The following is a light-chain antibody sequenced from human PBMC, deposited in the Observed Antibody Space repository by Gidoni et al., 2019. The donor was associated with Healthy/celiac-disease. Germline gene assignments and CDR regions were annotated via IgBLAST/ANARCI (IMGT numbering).Light chain of an antibody. CDR2: HVS. V-gene: IGLV2-14*03. CDR3: SSYTRSSTL. Sequence: QSALTQPASVSGCHGQSSTNSCTGTSSNVGGYNYVSWYQQHPGTAPKLMIYHVSNRPSGVSNPFSGSKSGNTASLTISGLQAEDEADYYCSSYTRSSTLFGGGTKLTVL. J-gene: IGLJ2*01. CDR1: SSNVGGYNY.